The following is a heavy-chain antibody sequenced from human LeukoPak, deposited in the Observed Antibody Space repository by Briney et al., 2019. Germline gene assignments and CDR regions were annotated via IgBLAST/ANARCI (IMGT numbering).Heavy chain of an antibody. J-gene: IGHJ4*02. Sequence: PGGSLRLSCVGSGLTFSSYGMHWVRQPPGKGLEWVAAIWNDETDEFYSDSVKGRFTISRDNSKSTVYLQMNSLRAEDTAVYYCAKEDDYGDLFDYWGQGTLVTVSS. D-gene: IGHD4-17*01. CDR1: GLTFSSYG. CDR3: AKEDDYGDLFDY. CDR2: IWNDETDE. V-gene: IGHV3-33*06.